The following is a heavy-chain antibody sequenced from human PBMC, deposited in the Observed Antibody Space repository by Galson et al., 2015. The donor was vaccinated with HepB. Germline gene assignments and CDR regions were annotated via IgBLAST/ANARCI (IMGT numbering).Heavy chain of an antibody. D-gene: IGHD1-26*01. J-gene: IGHJ3*02. CDR3: AGSSGSYYAFAI. V-gene: IGHV1-46*03. CDR2: INPSGGST. Sequence: SVKVSCKASGYTFTSYYMHWVRQAPGQGLEWMGIINPSGGSTSYAQKFQGRVTMTRDTSTSTVYMELSSLRSEDTAVYYCAGSSGSYYAFAIWGQATMVTVSS. CDR1: GYTFTSYY.